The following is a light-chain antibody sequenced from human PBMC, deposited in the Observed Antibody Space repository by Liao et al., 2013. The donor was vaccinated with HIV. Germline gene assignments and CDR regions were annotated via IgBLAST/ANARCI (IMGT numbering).Light chain of an antibody. CDR3: QAWDSSTVV. J-gene: IGLJ3*02. CDR1: NIGSKS. V-gene: IGLV3-21*01. CDR2: YDT. Sequence: SYELTQPPSVSVAPGKTANITCGGNNIGSKSVHWYQQKAGQAPVLVMYYDTDRPSGIPERFSGSNSGNTATLTISGTQAMDEADYYCQAWDSSTVVFGGGTKLTVL.